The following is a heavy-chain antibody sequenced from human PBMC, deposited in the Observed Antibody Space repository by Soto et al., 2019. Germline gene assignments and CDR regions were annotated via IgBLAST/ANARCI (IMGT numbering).Heavy chain of an antibody. Sequence: VGSLRLSCAASGFTFSSYAMSWVRQAPGKGLEWVSTISSSGGSTYYADSVKGRFTISRDSSKNTLYLQVNSLRAEDTAVYYFANLLDCYGPDYWGQGTQVTVSS. V-gene: IGHV3-23*01. CDR1: GFTFSSYA. D-gene: IGHD2-21*02. CDR3: ANLLDCYGPDY. CDR2: ISSSGGST. J-gene: IGHJ4*02.